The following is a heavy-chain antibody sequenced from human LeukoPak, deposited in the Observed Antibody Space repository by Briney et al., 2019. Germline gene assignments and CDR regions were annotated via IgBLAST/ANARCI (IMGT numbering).Heavy chain of an antibody. D-gene: IGHD2-15*01. V-gene: IGHV3-20*04. Sequence: GGSLRLSCAASGFTFSDYYMSWIRQAPGKGLEWVSGINWNGGSIGYADSVKGRFTISRDNAKNSLFLQMNRLRAKDTALYYCARGYCSGGSCWYFDHWGQGALVTVSS. CDR2: INWNGGSI. CDR1: GFTFSDYY. J-gene: IGHJ4*02. CDR3: ARGYCSGGSCWYFDH.